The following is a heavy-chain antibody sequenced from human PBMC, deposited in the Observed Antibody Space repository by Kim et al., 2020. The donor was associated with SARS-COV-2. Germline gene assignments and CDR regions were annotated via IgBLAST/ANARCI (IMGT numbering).Heavy chain of an antibody. Sequence: SETLFLTCAVYTGSFSGHYWNWIRQSPGVGLEWIGEINHSGTTKYNPSLKSRVTLSVDTSKNQFSLRMTSVSAADTAVYYCARRSAGVDWWGQGTPVTVS. V-gene: IGHV4-34*01. CDR1: TGSFSGHY. J-gene: IGHJ4*02. CDR2: INHSGTT. CDR3: ARRSAGVDW.